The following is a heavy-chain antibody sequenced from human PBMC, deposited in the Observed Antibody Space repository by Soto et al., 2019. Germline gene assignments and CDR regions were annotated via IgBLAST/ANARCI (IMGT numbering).Heavy chain of an antibody. V-gene: IGHV3-33*01. Sequence: GGSLRLSCAASGFIFRNYGMHWVRQAPGKGLEWLAAIWYDGVNKHYADSVKGRFSTSRDNSKNTVYLQINSLRAEDTAVYYCARDNPGGYSSSIGWTYWGQGTLVTVSS. CDR3: ARDNPGGYSSSIGWTY. CDR2: IWYDGVNK. D-gene: IGHD6-13*01. J-gene: IGHJ4*02. CDR1: GFIFRNYG.